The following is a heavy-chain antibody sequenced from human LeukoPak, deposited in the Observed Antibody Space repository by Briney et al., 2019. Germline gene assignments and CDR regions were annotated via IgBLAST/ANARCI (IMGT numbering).Heavy chain of an antibody. D-gene: IGHD3-22*01. CDR2: IYYTGST. Sequence: SETLSLTCTVSGGSFSSHYWSWIRQSPGKGLEWIGYIYYTGSTNYNPSLKSRVTISVDKSKNQFSLKLSSVTAADTAVYYCARVMDYYDSSPMGDWGQGTLVTVSS. CDR3: ARVMDYYDSSPMGD. V-gene: IGHV4-59*11. J-gene: IGHJ4*02. CDR1: GGSFSSHY.